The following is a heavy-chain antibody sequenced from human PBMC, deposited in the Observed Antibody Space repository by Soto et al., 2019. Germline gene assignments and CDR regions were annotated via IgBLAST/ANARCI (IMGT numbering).Heavy chain of an antibody. J-gene: IGHJ4*02. CDR3: AKGQSVGWYFAFDF. Sequence: GGSLRLSCAASGFTFSSSAMTWVRQTPGKGLEWVSSISGSGGSTYYADSVKGRFTISRDNSRDTLYLQVNSLRAEDTAIYDCAKGQSVGWYFAFDFWGQGTLVTVSS. V-gene: IGHV3-23*01. D-gene: IGHD6-19*01. CDR1: GFTFSSSA. CDR2: ISGSGGST.